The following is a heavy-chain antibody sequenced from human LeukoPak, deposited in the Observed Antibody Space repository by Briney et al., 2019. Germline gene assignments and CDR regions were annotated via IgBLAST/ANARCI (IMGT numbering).Heavy chain of an antibody. V-gene: IGHV3-15*01. CDR2: IKTKTDGGTT. Sequence: GGSLRLSCAASGFPFNNAWMSWVRQSPGRGLEWVGRIKTKTDGGTTDYAAPVKGRFTISRDDSKNTLYLQMNSLKTEDTAVYYCTTDLYYDILTGSGYFDYWGQGTLVTVSS. D-gene: IGHD3-9*01. CDR3: TTDLYYDILTGSGYFDY. J-gene: IGHJ4*02. CDR1: GFPFNNAW.